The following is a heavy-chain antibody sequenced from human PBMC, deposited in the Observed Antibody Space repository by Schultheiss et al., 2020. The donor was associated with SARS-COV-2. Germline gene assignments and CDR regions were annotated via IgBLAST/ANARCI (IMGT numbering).Heavy chain of an antibody. CDR3: ARFRFEWLPSYYYYGMDV. Sequence: ASVKVSCKASGYTFTSYGISWERQAPGQGLEWMGWISAYNGNTNYAQKLQGRVTMTTDTSTSTAYMELRSLRSDDTAVYYCARFRFEWLPSYYYYGMDVWGQGTTVTVSS. CDR2: ISAYNGNT. CDR1: GYTFTSYG. D-gene: IGHD3-9*01. V-gene: IGHV1-18*01. J-gene: IGHJ6*02.